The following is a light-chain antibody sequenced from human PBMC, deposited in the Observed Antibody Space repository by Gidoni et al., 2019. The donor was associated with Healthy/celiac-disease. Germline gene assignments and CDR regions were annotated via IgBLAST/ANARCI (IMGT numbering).Light chain of an antibody. J-gene: IGKJ1*01. CDR2: GAS. Sequence: SQSVSSSYLAWYQQKPGQAPRLLIYGASSRATGIPDRFSGSGSGTDFTLTISRLEPEDFAVYYCQQYGSSPRTFXXXTKVEIK. CDR3: QQYGSSPRT. CDR1: QSVSSSY. V-gene: IGKV3-20*01.